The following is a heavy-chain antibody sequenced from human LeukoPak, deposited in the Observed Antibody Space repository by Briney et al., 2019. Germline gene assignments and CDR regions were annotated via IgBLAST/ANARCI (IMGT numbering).Heavy chain of an antibody. CDR1: GGTFSSYA. J-gene: IGHJ4*02. Sequence: ASVKVSCKASGGTFSSYAINWVRQAPGQGLEWMGGIIPIFGTANYAQKFQGRVTITADESTSTAYMELSSLRSEDTAVYYCATNSGSSVDCWGQGTLVTVSS. D-gene: IGHD1-26*01. CDR2: IIPIFGTA. CDR3: ATNSGSSVDC. V-gene: IGHV1-69*13.